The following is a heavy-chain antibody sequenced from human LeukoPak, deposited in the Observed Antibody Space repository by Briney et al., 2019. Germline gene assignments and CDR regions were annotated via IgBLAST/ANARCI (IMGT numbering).Heavy chain of an antibody. J-gene: IGHJ4*02. CDR3: TRDKGYSSGWYLDY. CDR2: IRSKAYGGTT. D-gene: IGHD6-19*01. Sequence: PGGSLRLSCAASGFTFSNAWMSWVRQAPGKGLEWVGFIRSKAYGGTTEYAASVKGRFTISRDDSKSIAYLQMNSLKTEDTAVYYCTRDKGYSSGWYLDYWGQGTLVTVSS. V-gene: IGHV3-49*04. CDR1: GFTFSNAW.